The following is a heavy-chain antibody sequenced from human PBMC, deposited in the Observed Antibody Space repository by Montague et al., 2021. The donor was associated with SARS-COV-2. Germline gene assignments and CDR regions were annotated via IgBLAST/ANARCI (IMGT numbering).Heavy chain of an antibody. V-gene: IGHV4-39*07. D-gene: IGHD3-9*01. Sequence: SETLSLTCTVSGGSISSSSYYWGWIRQPPGKGLEWIVSVYYSGSTYYNPSLKSRVTISVDTSKNQLSLKLSTVTAADTAVYYCARDGSLRFEILIGLRHYYYGMDVWGQGTTVTVSS. CDR2: VYYSGST. CDR1: GGSISSSSYY. CDR3: ARDGSLRFEILIGLRHYYYGMDV. J-gene: IGHJ6*02.